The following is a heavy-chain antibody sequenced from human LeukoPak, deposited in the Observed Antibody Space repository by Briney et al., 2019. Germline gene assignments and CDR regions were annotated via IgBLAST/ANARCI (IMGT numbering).Heavy chain of an antibody. J-gene: IGHJ4*02. Sequence: PGGSLRLSCAVSGFTFSSYWMSWVRQAPGKGLEWVANIKQDGSQKYYVDSVKGRFTISRDNAKNSLYLQMNSLRAEDTAVFYCARGSEIFDFWGQGTLVSVSS. V-gene: IGHV3-7*01. D-gene: IGHD5-24*01. CDR2: IKQDGSQK. CDR3: ARGSEIFDF. CDR1: GFTFSSYW.